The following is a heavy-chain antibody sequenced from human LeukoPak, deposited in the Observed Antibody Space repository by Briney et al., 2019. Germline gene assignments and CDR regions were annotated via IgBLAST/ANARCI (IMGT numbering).Heavy chain of an antibody. D-gene: IGHD3-22*01. V-gene: IGHV3-7*01. J-gene: IGHJ4*02. CDR1: EFTFSSYW. CDR3: TRGDSASKIDY. CDR2: IKPDGSED. Sequence: GGSLRLSCAGSEFTFSSYWMSWVRQAPGKGLEWVAYIKPDGSEDYCVDSVKGRFTISRDNAESSLYLQMNSLRVEDTAVYYCTRGDSASKIDYWGQGTLVTVSS.